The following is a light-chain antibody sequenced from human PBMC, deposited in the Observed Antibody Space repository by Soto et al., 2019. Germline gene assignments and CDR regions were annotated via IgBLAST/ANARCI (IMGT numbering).Light chain of an antibody. Sequence: QSALTQPPSASGSPGQSVTISCTGASSDVGGYNYVSWYQHHPGKAPKLMIYEVSKRPSGVPDRFSGSKSGNTASLTVSGLQAEDEADYFCKSYAGSNTYVFGSGTKLTVL. CDR2: EVS. CDR3: KSYAGSNTYV. J-gene: IGLJ1*01. V-gene: IGLV2-8*01. CDR1: SSDVGGYNY.